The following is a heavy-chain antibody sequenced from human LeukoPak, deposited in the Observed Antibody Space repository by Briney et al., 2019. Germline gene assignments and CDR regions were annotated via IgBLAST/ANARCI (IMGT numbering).Heavy chain of an antibody. V-gene: IGHV1-8*03. J-gene: IGHJ4*02. CDR3: ARARRDGCNLFGY. Sequence: GASVKVSCKASGYTFTSYDINWVRQATGQGLEWMGWMNPNSGNTGYAQKFQGRVTITRNTSISTAYMELSSLRSEDTAVYYCARARRDGCNLFGYWGQGTLVTVSS. D-gene: IGHD5-24*01. CDR2: MNPNSGNT. CDR1: GYTFTSYD.